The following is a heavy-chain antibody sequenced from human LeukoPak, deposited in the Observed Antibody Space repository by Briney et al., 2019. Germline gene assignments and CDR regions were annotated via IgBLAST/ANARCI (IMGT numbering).Heavy chain of an antibody. D-gene: IGHD3-3*01. Sequence: GGSLRLSCAASGFTFSNYAMSWVRQAPGKGLEWVSSISGSGGSAYYADSVKGRFTISRDNSKNTLYLQMNSLRAEDTAVYYCAKGKYYDFWSGYYPGYWGQGTLVTVSS. J-gene: IGHJ4*02. CDR1: GFTFSNYA. V-gene: IGHV3-23*01. CDR3: AKGKYYDFWSGYYPGY. CDR2: ISGSGGSA.